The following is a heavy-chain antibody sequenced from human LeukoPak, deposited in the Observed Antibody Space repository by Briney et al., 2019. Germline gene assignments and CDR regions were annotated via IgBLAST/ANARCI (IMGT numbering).Heavy chain of an antibody. J-gene: IGHJ6*02. V-gene: IGHV3-23*01. D-gene: IGHD3-3*01. CDR3: AKGSRGTGIWSGYYFPPKGAGYYYGMDV. CDR2: ISGSGGST. CDR1: GFTFSSYA. Sequence: PGGSLRLSCAASGFTFSSYAMGWVRQAPGKGLEWVSAISGSGGSTYYADSVKGRFTISRDNSKNTLYLQMNSLRAEDTAVYYCAKGSRGTGIWSGYYFPPKGAGYYYGMDVWGQGTTVTVSS.